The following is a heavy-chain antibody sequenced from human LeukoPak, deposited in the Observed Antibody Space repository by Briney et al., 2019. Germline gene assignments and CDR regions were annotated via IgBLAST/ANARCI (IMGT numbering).Heavy chain of an antibody. D-gene: IGHD3-3*01. CDR1: GFTVSSNY. J-gene: IGHJ4*02. Sequence: GGSLRLSCAASGFTVSSNYISWVRQAPGKGLEWVSVIYSGGSTYYADSVKGRFTISRDNSKNTLYVQMNSLRAEDTAVYYCAKENDFWSGSDYYFDYWGQGTLVTVSS. CDR3: AKENDFWSGSDYYFDY. CDR2: IYSGGST. V-gene: IGHV3-53*01.